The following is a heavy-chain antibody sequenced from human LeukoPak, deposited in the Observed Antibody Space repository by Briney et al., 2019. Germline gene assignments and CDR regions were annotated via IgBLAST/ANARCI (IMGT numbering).Heavy chain of an antibody. Sequence: ASVKVSCKTSDYTFTSYAISWVRQAPGQGLECMGWISTYTSNTDYAQKLQGRVTMTTDTSTSTAYMELRSLSSDDTAVYYCARVLVVSSDAFDIWGQGTMATVSS. J-gene: IGHJ3*02. CDR2: ISTYTSNT. D-gene: IGHD3-22*01. CDR3: ARVLVVSSDAFDI. V-gene: IGHV1-18*01. CDR1: DYTFTSYA.